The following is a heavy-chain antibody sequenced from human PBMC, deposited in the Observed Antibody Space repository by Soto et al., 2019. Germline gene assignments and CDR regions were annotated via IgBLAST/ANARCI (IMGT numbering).Heavy chain of an antibody. CDR1: RDSFSYYD. J-gene: IGHJ6*02. Sequence: SSVKVSRKASRDSFSYYDINWVRQAPGQGLEWMGWIHLESRKTSFAQKFQGRLTMTGDTSIDTAYMDLTSLTSEDTAVYYCAITPGWFAGMAVWGQGTTVTVSS. CDR2: IHLESRKT. V-gene: IGHV1-8*01. CDR3: AITPGWFAGMAV. D-gene: IGHD6-19*01.